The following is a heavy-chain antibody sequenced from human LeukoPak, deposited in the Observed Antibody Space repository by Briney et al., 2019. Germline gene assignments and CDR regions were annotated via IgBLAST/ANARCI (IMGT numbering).Heavy chain of an antibody. J-gene: IGHJ4*02. CDR1: GGSFSGYY. Sequence: SETLSPTCAVYGGSFSGYYWSWIRQPPGKGLEWIGEINHSGSTNYNPSLKSRVTISVDTSKNQFSLKLSSVTAADTAVYYCARGDDGGNYFDYWGQGTLVTVSS. CDR3: ARGDDGGNYFDY. D-gene: IGHD3-16*01. V-gene: IGHV4-34*01. CDR2: INHSGST.